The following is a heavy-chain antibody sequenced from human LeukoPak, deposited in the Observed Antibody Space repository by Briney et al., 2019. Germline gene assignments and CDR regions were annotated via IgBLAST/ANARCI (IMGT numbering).Heavy chain of an antibody. Sequence: ASVKVSCKASGYTFTSYYMHWVRQAPGQGLEWMGIINPSGGSTSYAQKFQGRVTMTRDTSTSTVYMELSSLRFEDTAVYYCASISGYYGYFDYWGQGTLVTVSS. J-gene: IGHJ4*02. CDR3: ASISGYYGYFDY. CDR2: INPSGGST. CDR1: GYTFTSYY. V-gene: IGHV1-46*01. D-gene: IGHD3-22*01.